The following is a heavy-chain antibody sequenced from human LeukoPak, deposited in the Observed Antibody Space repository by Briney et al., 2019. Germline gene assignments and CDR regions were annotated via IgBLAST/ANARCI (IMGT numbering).Heavy chain of an antibody. CDR2: INSDGSRT. V-gene: IGHV3-74*01. D-gene: IGHD5-24*01. CDR3: ARVRIELATMLLDY. J-gene: IGHJ4*02. Sequence: GGSLRLSCAASGFTFNSYWMHWVRQAPGKGLVWVSSINSDGSRTTYADSVKGRFTTSRDNAKNTLYLQMNSLRAEDTAVYYCARVRIELATMLLDYWGQGTLVTVSS. CDR1: GFTFNSYW.